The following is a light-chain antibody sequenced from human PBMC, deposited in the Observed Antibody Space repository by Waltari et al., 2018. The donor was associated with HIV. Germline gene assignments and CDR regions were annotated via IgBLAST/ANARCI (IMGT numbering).Light chain of an antibody. CDR1: QTISSN. V-gene: IGKV3-15*01. J-gene: IGKJ2*01. CDR3: QHYSHWPLMYN. CDR2: AAS. Sequence: EIVMTQSPATLSVSPGERATLSCRASQTISSNLAWYQHKPDQSPRLLIYAASTRATGLPARFSASGSGTEFTLTISSLQSEDFAVYYCQHYSHWPLMYNFGQGTKLAIK.